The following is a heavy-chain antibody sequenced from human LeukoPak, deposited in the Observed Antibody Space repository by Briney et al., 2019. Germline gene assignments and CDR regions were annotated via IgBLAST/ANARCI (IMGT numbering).Heavy chain of an antibody. Sequence: SVKVSCTASGYTFTSYDINWVRQATGQGLEWMGGIIPIFGTANYAQKFQGRVTITADESTSTAYMELSSLRSEDTAVYYCARGYSGYASLGGYWGQGTLVTVSS. CDR3: ARGYSGYASLGGY. CDR1: GYTFTSYD. J-gene: IGHJ4*02. V-gene: IGHV1-69*13. CDR2: IIPIFGTA. D-gene: IGHD5-12*01.